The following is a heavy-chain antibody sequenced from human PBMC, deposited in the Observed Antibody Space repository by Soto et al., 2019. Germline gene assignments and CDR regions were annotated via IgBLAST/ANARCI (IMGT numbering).Heavy chain of an antibody. D-gene: IGHD2-15*01. J-gene: IGHJ4*02. CDR2: INPSGGST. V-gene: IGHV1-46*01. CDR3: AGLRGYAGSPIDY. CDR1: GYTFTSYY. Sequence: ASVKVCCKASGYTFTSYYMHWVRQAPGQGLEWMGIINPSGGSTSYAQKFQGRVTMTRDTSTSTVYMELSSLRSADTAVYYCAGLRGYAGSPIDYWGQGTLVTVSS.